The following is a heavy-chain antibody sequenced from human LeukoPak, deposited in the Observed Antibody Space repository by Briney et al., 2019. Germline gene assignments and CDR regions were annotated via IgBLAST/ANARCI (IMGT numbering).Heavy chain of an antibody. CDR2: IYTSGST. V-gene: IGHV4-4*07. CDR1: GGSISSYY. CDR3: ARDGYDSSGRLSDAFDI. Sequence: SETLSLNCTVSGGSISSYYWSWIRQPAGKGLEWIGRIYTSGSTNYNPSLKSRVTMSVDTSKNQFSLKLSSVTAADTAVYYCARDGYDSSGRLSDAFDIWGQGTMVTVSS. D-gene: IGHD3-22*01. J-gene: IGHJ3*02.